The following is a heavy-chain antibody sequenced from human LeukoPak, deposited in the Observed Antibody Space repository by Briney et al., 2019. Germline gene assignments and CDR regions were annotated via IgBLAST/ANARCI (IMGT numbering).Heavy chain of an antibody. CDR1: GFTFSSYA. Sequence: PGGSLRLSCAASGFTFSSYAMSWVRQAPGKGLEWVANIKQDGSEKYYVDSVKGRFTISRDNAKNSLYLQMNGLRAEDTAVYYCARDKSKSMGRGVIIKDHSYYYMDVWGKGTTVTISS. CDR3: ARDKSKSMGRGVIIKDHSYYYMDV. V-gene: IGHV3-7*01. D-gene: IGHD3-10*01. CDR2: IKQDGSEK. J-gene: IGHJ6*03.